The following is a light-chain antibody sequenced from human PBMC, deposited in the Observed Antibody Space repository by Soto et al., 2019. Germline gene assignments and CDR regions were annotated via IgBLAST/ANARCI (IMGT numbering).Light chain of an antibody. CDR3: QAYSTFRYS. V-gene: IGKV1-5*03. Sequence: DVQMTQSPFTLSASVGDTVTITCRASQIIGDYLAWYQHKPGRTPQLLIYKASSLDSGVPLRFSGSGSGREFTLTITSLQPDDSATYYCQAYSTFRYSFGQGTKLEIK. CDR1: QIIGDY. J-gene: IGKJ2*03. CDR2: KAS.